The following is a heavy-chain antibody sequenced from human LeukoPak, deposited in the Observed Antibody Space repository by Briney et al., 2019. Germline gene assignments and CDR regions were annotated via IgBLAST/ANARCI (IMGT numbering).Heavy chain of an antibody. D-gene: IGHD2-8*02. J-gene: IGHJ4*02. V-gene: IGHV3-23*01. CDR1: GFTFSSFA. CDR3: AKPRTTGLGWAQFDY. CDR2: FDGNGPNT. Sequence: GGSLRLSCAASGFTFSSFAMTWVRQAPGKGLEWVSGFDGNGPNTYYADSVKGRWTNSRDNSRNTLYLEMNSLRPEDTAIYYCAKPRTTGLGWAQFDYWGQGSLVTVSS.